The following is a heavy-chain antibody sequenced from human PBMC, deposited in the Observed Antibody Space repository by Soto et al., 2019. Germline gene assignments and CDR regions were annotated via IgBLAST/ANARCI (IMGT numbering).Heavy chain of an antibody. J-gene: IGHJ5*02. CDR3: ARMGVYGSAENWFDP. CDR1: GGSISSYY. Sequence: SETLSLTCTVSGGSISSYYWSWIRQPPGKGLEWIGYIYYSGSTNYNPSLKSRVTISVDTSKNQFSLKLSSVTAADTAVYYCARMGVYGSAENWFDPWGQGTLVTVSS. V-gene: IGHV4-59*08. CDR2: IYYSGST. D-gene: IGHD3-10*01.